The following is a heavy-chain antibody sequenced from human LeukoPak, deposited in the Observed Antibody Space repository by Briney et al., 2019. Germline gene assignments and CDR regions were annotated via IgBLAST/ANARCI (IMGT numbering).Heavy chain of an antibody. CDR3: ARDTLGEGEDANYAVYYFDY. J-gene: IGHJ4*02. D-gene: IGHD4/OR15-4a*01. V-gene: IGHV3-11*04. Sequence: GGSLRLSCAASGFTFSDYYMSWIRQAPGKGLEWVSYISSSGSTIYYADSVKGRFTISRDNGKNSLDLQMNSLRADDTAVYYCARDTLGEGEDANYAVYYFDYWGQGTVVTVSS. CDR2: ISSSGSTI. CDR1: GFTFSDYY.